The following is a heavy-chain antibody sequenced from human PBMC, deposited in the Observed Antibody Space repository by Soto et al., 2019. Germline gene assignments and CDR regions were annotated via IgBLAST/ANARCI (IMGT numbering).Heavy chain of an antibody. CDR1: GFTFSNYG. D-gene: IGHD3-16*01. J-gene: IGHJ4*02. CDR2: IWYDGGNK. Sequence: PGESLKISCAASGFTFSNYGMHWVRQAPGKGLEWVAFIWYDGGNKYYAESVKGRFTISRDNSKNTLYLQMNSLRAEDTAVYYCARDGDVNTGFGKDYWGQGTLVTVSS. V-gene: IGHV3-33*01. CDR3: ARDGDVNTGFGKDY.